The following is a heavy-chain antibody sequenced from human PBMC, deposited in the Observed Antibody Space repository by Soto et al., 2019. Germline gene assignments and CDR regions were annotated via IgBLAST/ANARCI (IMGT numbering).Heavy chain of an antibody. CDR2: ISSDGSKK. J-gene: IGHJ4*02. CDR1: GFTFSNNG. CDR3: AMDLYGGSSRFDY. Sequence: QVQLVESGGGVVQPGRSLRPSCVASGFTFSNNGIHWVRQAPGKGLEWVAVISSDGSKKYYADSVKGRFTISRDNSKNTLYLQTNSLRAEDTAVYYCAMDLYGGSSRFDYWGQGTLVTVSS. V-gene: IGHV3-30*03. D-gene: IGHD2-15*01.